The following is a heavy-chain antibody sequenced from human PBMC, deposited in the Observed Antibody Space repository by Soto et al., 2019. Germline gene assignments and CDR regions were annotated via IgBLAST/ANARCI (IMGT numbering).Heavy chain of an antibody. CDR1: GYSFTSNW. CDR3: ARHHHFSRSSDWLDP. J-gene: IGHJ5*02. V-gene: IGHV5-51*01. Sequence: GESLKISYKASGYSFTSNWIAWVRQMPGQGLEWMGIIFPGDSDTRYSPYFQGQVTISADKSISTAFLQWSSLKASDTAIYYCARHHHFSRSSDWLDPWGQGPLVTVSP. CDR2: IFPGDSDT. D-gene: IGHD6-6*01.